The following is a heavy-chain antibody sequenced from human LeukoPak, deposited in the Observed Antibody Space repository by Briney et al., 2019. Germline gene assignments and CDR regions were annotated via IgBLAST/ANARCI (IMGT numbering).Heavy chain of an antibody. Sequence: GGSLRLSCAASGFTFDDYTMHWVRQAPGKGLEWVSLISWDGGSTYYADSVKGRFTISRDNSKNSLYLQMNSLRTEDTALYYCAKDLWSSGRNYFDYWGQGTLVTVSS. V-gene: IGHV3-43*01. J-gene: IGHJ4*02. CDR1: GFTFDDYT. CDR3: AKDLWSSGRNYFDY. CDR2: ISWDGGST. D-gene: IGHD6-19*01.